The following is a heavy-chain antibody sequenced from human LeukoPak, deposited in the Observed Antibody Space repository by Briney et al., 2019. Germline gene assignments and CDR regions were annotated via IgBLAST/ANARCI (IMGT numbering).Heavy chain of an antibody. D-gene: IGHD6-19*01. CDR3: ARWYSSGWAFDY. J-gene: IGHJ4*02. CDR1: GGTISSYY. CDR2: IHSSGST. Sequence: SETLSLTCTVFGGTISSYYWNWIRQPPGKGLEWIGYIHSSGSTKYNPSLKSRVTISVDTSKNQFSLKLSSVTAADTAVYYCARWYSSGWAFDYWGQGTLVTVSS. V-gene: IGHV4-59*08.